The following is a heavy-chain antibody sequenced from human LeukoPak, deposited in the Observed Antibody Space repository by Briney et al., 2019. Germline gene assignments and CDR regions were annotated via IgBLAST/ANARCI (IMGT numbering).Heavy chain of an antibody. CDR1: GGTFSSYA. Sequence: GPSVKVSCKASGGTFSSYAISWVRQAPGQGLGWIGGIIPIFGTANYAQKFQGRVTITADESTSTAYMELSSLRSEDTAVYYCARAHTGYSSSWYGGYWGQGTLVTVSS. J-gene: IGHJ4*02. CDR3: ARAHTGYSSSWYGGY. V-gene: IGHV1-69*13. D-gene: IGHD6-13*01. CDR2: IIPIFGTA.